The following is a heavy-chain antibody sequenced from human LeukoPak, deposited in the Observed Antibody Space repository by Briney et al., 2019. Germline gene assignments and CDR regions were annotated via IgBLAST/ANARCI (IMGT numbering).Heavy chain of an antibody. CDR2: INTDGTVT. CDR3: ATKQWLAPPPDS. CDR1: GFTFSKYW. J-gene: IGHJ4*02. D-gene: IGHD6-19*01. Sequence: GGSLRLSCAASGFTFSKYWMLWVRHAPGKGLESVSRINTDGTVTTYADSVKGRFTVSRDNADNTLFLQMNSVRDEDTAVYYCATKQWLAPPPDSWGQGTPVTVSS. V-gene: IGHV3-74*01.